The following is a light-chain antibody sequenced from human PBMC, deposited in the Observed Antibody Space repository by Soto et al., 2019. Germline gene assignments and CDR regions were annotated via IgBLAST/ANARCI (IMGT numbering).Light chain of an antibody. CDR1: SSNIGAGYD. CDR2: GNS. J-gene: IGLJ2*01. Sequence: QSVLTQPPSVSGAPGQRVTISGTGSSSNIGAGYDVHWYRQLPGTAPKLLIYGNSNRPSGVPDRFSGSKSGTSASLAITGLQAKDEADSYCQSYDSSLSGVVFGGGTKLTVL. V-gene: IGLV1-40*01. CDR3: QSYDSSLSGVV.